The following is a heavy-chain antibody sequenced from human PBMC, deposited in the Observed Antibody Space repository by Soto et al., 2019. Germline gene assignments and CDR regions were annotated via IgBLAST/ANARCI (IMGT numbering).Heavy chain of an antibody. CDR2: ISYDGSNK. V-gene: IGHV3-30*03. CDR1: GFTFSSYG. J-gene: IGHJ4*02. D-gene: IGHD4-17*01. CDR3: AIINGDYDDY. Sequence: QVQLVESGGGVVQPGRSLRLSCAASGFTFSSYGMHWVRQAPGKGLEWVAVISYDGSNKYYADSVKGRFTISRDNSKNTLYLQMNSLRAEDTAVDYCAIINGDYDDYWGQGTQVTVSS.